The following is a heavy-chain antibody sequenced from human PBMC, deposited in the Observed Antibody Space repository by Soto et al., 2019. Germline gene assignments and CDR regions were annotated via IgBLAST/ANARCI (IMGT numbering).Heavy chain of an antibody. CDR1: GGSISSSNW. Sequence: SETLSLTCAVSGGSISSSNWWSWVRQPPGKGLEWIGEIYHSGSTNYNPSLKSRVTISVDKSKNQFSLKLSSVTAADTAVYYCARGGYDYAYYYYGMDVWGQGTTVTVSS. CDR3: ARGGYDYAYYYYGMDV. D-gene: IGHD5-12*01. V-gene: IGHV4-4*02. CDR2: IYHSGST. J-gene: IGHJ6*02.